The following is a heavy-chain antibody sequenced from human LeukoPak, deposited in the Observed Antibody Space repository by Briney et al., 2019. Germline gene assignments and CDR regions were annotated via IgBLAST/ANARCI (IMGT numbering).Heavy chain of an antibody. J-gene: IGHJ4*02. CDR1: GITISNHW. CDR2: IKQDGSET. D-gene: IGHD6-13*01. CDR3: AGWAYSSSWYWIDY. Sequence: PGGSLRLSCAASGITISNHWMTRVRQAPGKGLEWVANIKQDGSETYYVDSVKGRFTISRDNAKNSLFLQMNSLRAEDTAVYYCAGWAYSSSWYWIDYWGRGTLVTVSS. V-gene: IGHV3-7*01.